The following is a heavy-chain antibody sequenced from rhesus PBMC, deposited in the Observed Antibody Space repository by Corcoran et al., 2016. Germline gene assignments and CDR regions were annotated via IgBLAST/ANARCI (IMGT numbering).Heavy chain of an antibody. J-gene: IGHJ4*01. CDR3: ARTSYNWNDGYFDY. V-gene: IGHV4-106*01. D-gene: IGHD1-7*02. Sequence: QVQLQESGPGLVKPSETLSLTCAVSGGSISDDYYWSWIRQPPGKGLEWFWYIYGSGGGTNYNPSLKNRVTISIDTSKNQFSLKLSSVTAADTALYYCARTSYNWNDGYFDYWGQGVLVTVSS. CDR1: GGSISDDYY. CDR2: IYGSGGGT.